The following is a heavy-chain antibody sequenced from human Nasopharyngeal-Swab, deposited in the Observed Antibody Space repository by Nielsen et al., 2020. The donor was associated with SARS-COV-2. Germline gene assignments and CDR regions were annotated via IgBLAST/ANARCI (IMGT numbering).Heavy chain of an antibody. CDR2: IAHDASNE. CDR3: ARDAPAHYGAFY. V-gene: IGHV3-30*03. D-gene: IGHD4-17*01. Sequence: GGSLRLSCAASGFTFSSFGMHWVRQAPGKGLEWVAFIAHDASNEYYGDSVKGRFSTSRDSSKNTLYLQMDSLRGEDTAVYYRARDAPAHYGAFYWGRGTLVTVSS. CDR1: GFTFSSFG. J-gene: IGHJ4*02.